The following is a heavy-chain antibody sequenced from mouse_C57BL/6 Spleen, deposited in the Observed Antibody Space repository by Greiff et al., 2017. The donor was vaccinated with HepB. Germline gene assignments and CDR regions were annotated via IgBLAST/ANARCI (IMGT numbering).Heavy chain of an antibody. Sequence: EVKLQESGAELVRPGASVKLSCTASGFNIKDDYMHWVKQRPEQGLEWIGWIDPENGDTEYASKFQGKATITADTSSNTAYLQLSSLTSEDTAVYYCTTAQATYFDYWGQGTTLTVSS. J-gene: IGHJ2*01. D-gene: IGHD3-2*02. CDR1: GFNIKDDY. CDR3: TTAQATYFDY. CDR2: IDPENGDT. V-gene: IGHV14-4*01.